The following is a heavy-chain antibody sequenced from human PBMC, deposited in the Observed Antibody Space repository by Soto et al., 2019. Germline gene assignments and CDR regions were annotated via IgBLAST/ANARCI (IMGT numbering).Heavy chain of an antibody. J-gene: IGHJ3*02. CDR1: GFICSSYD. V-gene: IGHV3-23*01. Sequence: GSLRPSCAGSGFICSSYDMSWVRQAPGQGLEWVSTILVGGSTHYEDSVKGRFTISRDTSKNTVYLQMNSLTAGDTAFYYCAKATATSGGAFEIYGQGTMVTVSS. CDR2: ILVGGST. D-gene: IGHD1-26*01. CDR3: AKATATSGGAFEI.